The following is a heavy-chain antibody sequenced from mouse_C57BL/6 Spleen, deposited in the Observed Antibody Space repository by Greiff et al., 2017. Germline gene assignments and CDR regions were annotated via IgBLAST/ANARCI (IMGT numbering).Heavy chain of an antibody. Sequence: QVQLQQSGAELVRPGASVKLSCKASGYTFTDYYINWVKQRPGQGLEWIARIYPGSGNTYYNEKFKGKATLTAEKSSSTAYMQLSSLTSEDSAVYFCARSRYYYDYYFDYWGQGTTLTVSS. J-gene: IGHJ2*01. CDR1: GYTFTDYY. V-gene: IGHV1-76*01. CDR2: IYPGSGNT. CDR3: ARSRYYYDYYFDY. D-gene: IGHD1-1*01.